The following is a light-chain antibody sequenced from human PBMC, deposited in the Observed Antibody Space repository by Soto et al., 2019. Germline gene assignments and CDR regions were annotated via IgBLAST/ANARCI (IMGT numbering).Light chain of an antibody. Sequence: AIQMTQSPSSLSASVGDRVTITCRASQGIRNDLGWYQQKPGKAPQLLIHGASSLQSGVPSRFSGSGFGTAFTLTISSLQPEDFGTYYCLQDDTFPWTFGQGTKVEVK. CDR1: QGIRND. J-gene: IGKJ1*01. CDR3: LQDDTFPWT. CDR2: GAS. V-gene: IGKV1-6*01.